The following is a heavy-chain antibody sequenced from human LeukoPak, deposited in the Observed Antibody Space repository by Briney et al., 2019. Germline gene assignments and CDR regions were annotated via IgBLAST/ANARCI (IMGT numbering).Heavy chain of an antibody. J-gene: IGHJ3*02. CDR3: AREGRPGMATMGSRAFDI. D-gene: IGHD5-24*01. Sequence: GGSLRLSCAASGFSFNTYWMTWVRQAPGKGLEWVSSISSSSSYIYYAGSVKGRFTISRDNAKNSLYLQMNSLRAEDTAVYYCAREGRPGMATMGSRAFDIWGQGTMVTVSS. CDR2: ISSSSSYI. CDR1: GFSFNTYW. V-gene: IGHV3-21*01.